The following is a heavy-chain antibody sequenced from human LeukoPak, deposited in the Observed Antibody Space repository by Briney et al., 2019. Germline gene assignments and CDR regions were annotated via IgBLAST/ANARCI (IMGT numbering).Heavy chain of an antibody. J-gene: IGHJ4*02. CDR2: IDYSGGST. CDR1: GFTLSSYE. V-gene: IGHV3-23*01. Sequence: GGSLRLSCTVSGFTLSSYEMSWIRQAPGKGLEWVSSIDYSGGSTYYADSVKGRFTISKDNSKDTLYLQMNSLSGDDTSMYFCARAYGGLIDYWGQGTLVTVSS. CDR3: ARAYGGLIDY. D-gene: IGHD3-16*01.